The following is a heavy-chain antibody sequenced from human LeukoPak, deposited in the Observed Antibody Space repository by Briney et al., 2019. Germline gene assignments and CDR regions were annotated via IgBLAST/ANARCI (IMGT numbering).Heavy chain of an antibody. CDR2: ISSSSSYI. CDR3: ARDQTGPWSWFDP. CDR1: GFTFSSYS. V-gene: IGHV3-21*01. J-gene: IGHJ5*02. Sequence: GGSLRLSCAASGFTFSSYSMNWVRQAPGKGLEWVSSISSSSSYIYYADSVKGRFTISRDNAKNSLYLQMNSLRAEDTAVYYCARDQTGPWSWFDPWGQGTLVTVSS. D-gene: IGHD1-14*01.